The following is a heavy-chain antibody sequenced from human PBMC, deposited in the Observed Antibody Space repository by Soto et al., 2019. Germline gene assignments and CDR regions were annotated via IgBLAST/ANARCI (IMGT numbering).Heavy chain of an antibody. V-gene: IGHV3-49*04. CDR3: TRASSLDFDF. D-gene: IGHD3-16*01. CDR1: GFTFGDYA. Sequence: CPRLSCTTPGFTFGDYALSGVRLAPGQGLERVGFIRRNAYGGTTDYAASVKGRFTISRDDSKSIAYLQMNSLRTEDTALYYCTRASSLDFDFWGQGTLVTVS. CDR2: IRRNAYGGTT. J-gene: IGHJ4*02.